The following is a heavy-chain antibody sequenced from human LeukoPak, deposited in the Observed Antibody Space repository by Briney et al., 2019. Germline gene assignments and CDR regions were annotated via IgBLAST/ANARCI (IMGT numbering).Heavy chain of an antibody. CDR3: ARVGAAGRKFDY. V-gene: IGHV4-34*01. J-gene: IGHJ4*02. D-gene: IGHD6-13*01. CDR1: GGSFSGYY. CDR2: INHSGST. Sequence: SETLSLTCAVYGGSFSGYYWSWIRQPPGKGLEWIGEINHSGSTNYNPSLKSRVTISVDTSKNQFSLKLSSVTAAGTAVYYCARVGAAGRKFDYWGQGTLVTVSS.